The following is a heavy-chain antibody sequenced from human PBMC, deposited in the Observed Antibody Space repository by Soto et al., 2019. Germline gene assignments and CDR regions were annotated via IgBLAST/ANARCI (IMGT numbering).Heavy chain of an antibody. Sequence: PGGSLRLSCAASGFTFSSYAMSWVRQAPGKGLEWVSAISGSGGGTYYADSVKGRFTISRDNSKNTLYLQMNSLRAEDTAVYYCAKQGGDGYYYYYMDVWGKGTTVTVSS. CDR1: GFTFSSYA. CDR2: ISGSGGGT. V-gene: IGHV3-23*01. J-gene: IGHJ6*03. CDR3: AKQGGDGYYYYYMDV. D-gene: IGHD4-17*01.